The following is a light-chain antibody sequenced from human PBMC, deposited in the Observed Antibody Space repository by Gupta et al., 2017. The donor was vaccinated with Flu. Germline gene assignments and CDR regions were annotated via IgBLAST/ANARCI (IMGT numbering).Light chain of an antibody. CDR1: SSDVGGYNY. Sequence: QSALTQPASVSGSPGQSITISCTGTSSDVGGYNYVSWYQQYPGKAPKFMIYEVSNRPSGVSNRFSGSKSGNTASLTISGLQAEDEADYYCSSYTGFSTWVFGGGTKLTVL. CDR3: SSYTGFSTWV. J-gene: IGLJ3*02. CDR2: EVS. V-gene: IGLV2-14*01.